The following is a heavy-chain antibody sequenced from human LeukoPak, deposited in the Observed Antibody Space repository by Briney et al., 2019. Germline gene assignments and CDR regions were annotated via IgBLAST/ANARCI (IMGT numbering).Heavy chain of an antibody. V-gene: IGHV1-58*01. CDR2: IVVGSGNT. Sequence: SVTVSFTASGFTFTISAVQWVRQARGQRLEGIGWIVVGSGNTNYAQKFQERVTITRDMSTSTAYMELSSLRSEDTAVYYCAADPTYYDILTGYYSFDYWGQGTLVTVSS. J-gene: IGHJ4*02. D-gene: IGHD3-9*01. CDR1: GFTFTISA. CDR3: AADPTYYDILTGYYSFDY.